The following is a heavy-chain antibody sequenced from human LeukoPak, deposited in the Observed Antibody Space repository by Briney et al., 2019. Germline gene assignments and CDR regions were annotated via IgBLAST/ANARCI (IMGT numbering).Heavy chain of an antibody. Sequence: GGSLRLSCAASGVTFSKDWMSWVRQAPGKGLEWVGHIKTKTDGGTADYAAPVKGRFTISRDDSKNTLYLQMNSLKTEDTAVYYCSTDTNNPYYYGMNAWGQGTTVTVS. V-gene: IGHV3-15*01. D-gene: IGHD1-1*01. CDR1: GVTFSKDW. CDR3: STDTNNPYYYGMNA. CDR2: IKTKTDGGTA. J-gene: IGHJ6*02.